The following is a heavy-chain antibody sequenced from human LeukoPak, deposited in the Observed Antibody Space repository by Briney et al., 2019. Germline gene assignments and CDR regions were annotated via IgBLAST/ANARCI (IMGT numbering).Heavy chain of an antibody. CDR1: GGPISYYY. CDR2: IYYSGST. Sequence: SETLSLTCAVSGGPISYYYWGWIRQPPGKGLEWIGSIYYSGSTYYNPSLKGRVTISVDTSKNQFSVKLSAVTAADTAVYYCARLFGYSYGSFDYWGQGTLVTVSS. D-gene: IGHD5-18*01. V-gene: IGHV4-39*01. CDR3: ARLFGYSYGSFDY. J-gene: IGHJ4*02.